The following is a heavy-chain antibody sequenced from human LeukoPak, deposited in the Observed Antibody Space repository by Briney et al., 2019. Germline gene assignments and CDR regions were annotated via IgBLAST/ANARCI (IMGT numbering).Heavy chain of an antibody. CDR1: GFTFSSYA. CDR3: ANHNIATFDY. Sequence: GSPRLSCAASGFTFSSYAMSWVRQAAGKGLEWVSAISDTGANTYYADSVKGRFTITRDNSKNTLYLQMNSLRADDTAVYYCANHNIATFDYWGQGTLVTVSS. CDR2: ISDTGANT. V-gene: IGHV3-23*01. J-gene: IGHJ4*02. D-gene: IGHD2/OR15-2a*01.